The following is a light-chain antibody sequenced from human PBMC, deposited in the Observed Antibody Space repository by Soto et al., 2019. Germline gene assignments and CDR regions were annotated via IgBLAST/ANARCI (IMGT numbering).Light chain of an antibody. CDR3: HQYDTSPYT. V-gene: IGKV3-20*01. Sequence: EIVLTQSPGTLSLSPGERATLSCRASRSVSSRYLAWYQQKPGQASRLLIYGASSRAIGIPDRFSGSGSGTDFSLTIRGLVTEDVAVYYWHQYDTSPYTFGQGTKLEIK. CDR2: GAS. CDR1: RSVSSRY. J-gene: IGKJ2*01.